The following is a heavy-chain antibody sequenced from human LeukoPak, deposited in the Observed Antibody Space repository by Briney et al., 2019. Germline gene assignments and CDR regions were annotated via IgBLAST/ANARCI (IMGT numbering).Heavy chain of an antibody. CDR3: AREGGDPRWLDP. CDR2: INTSGST. Sequence: SETLSLTCTVSGGSISSYYWTWIRQSAGKGLEWIGRINTSGSTNYNPSLRSRVTMSVNTSRNQFSLNLISVTAADTAVYSCAREGGDPRWLDPWGQGTLVTVSS. CDR1: GGSISSYY. V-gene: IGHV4-4*07. J-gene: IGHJ5*02. D-gene: IGHD6-25*01.